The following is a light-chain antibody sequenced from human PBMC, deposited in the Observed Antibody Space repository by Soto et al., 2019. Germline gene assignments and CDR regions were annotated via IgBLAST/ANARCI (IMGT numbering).Light chain of an antibody. V-gene: IGKV2-30*02. Sequence: DVVVTQSPDSLPVTLGQPASISCRSSQSLVHSDGNTYLNWFHQRPGQSPRRLIYKVSYRDSGVPDRFSGSGSGTNFTLKISRVEAEDVGVYYCMQGTHWPCSFGGGTKVETK. CDR2: KVS. CDR1: QSLVHSDGNTY. CDR3: MQGTHWPCS. J-gene: IGKJ4*01.